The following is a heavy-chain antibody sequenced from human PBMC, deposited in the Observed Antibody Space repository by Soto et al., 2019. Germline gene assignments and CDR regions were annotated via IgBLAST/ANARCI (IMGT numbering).Heavy chain of an antibody. V-gene: IGHV5-10-1*01. Sequence: RFWVRRVSKKNRTGLEWMGRIDPSDSYTNYSPSFQGHVTISADKSISTAYLQWSSLKASDTAMYYCARHTRRFFDPKAELYYYVPVMAFRGHGTTVTGSS. CDR1: RFW. CDR3: ARHTRRFFDPKAELYYYVPVMAF. J-gene: IGHJ6*01. D-gene: IGHD3-9*01. CDR2: IDPSDSYT.